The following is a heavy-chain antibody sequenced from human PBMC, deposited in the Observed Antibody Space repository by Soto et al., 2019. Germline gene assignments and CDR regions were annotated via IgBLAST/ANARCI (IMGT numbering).Heavy chain of an antibody. CDR2: IYYSGST. J-gene: IGHJ5*02. CDR3: ARHSAYDSPASGVDP. D-gene: IGHD3-22*01. V-gene: IGHV4-39*01. Sequence: SETLSLTCTVSGGSISSTSYYWGWIRQPPGKGLEWIGSIYYSGSTYYNPSLKSRVTISVDTSKNQFSLKLSSVTAADTAVYYCARHSAYDSPASGVDPWGQGTLVTVS. CDR1: GGSISSTSYY.